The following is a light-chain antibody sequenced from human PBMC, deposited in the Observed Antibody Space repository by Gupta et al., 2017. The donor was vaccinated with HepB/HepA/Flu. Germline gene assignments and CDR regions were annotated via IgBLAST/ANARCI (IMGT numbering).Light chain of an antibody. CDR2: DAS. J-gene: IGKJ4*01. Sequence: EIVLTPSPVTLSSSPGESATISCRASQSVSSYLAWYQQKPGQAPRLLIYDASNRATGIPARFSGSGSGTDFTLTISSLEPEDFAVYYCHQRSDWPLTFGGGTKVEIK. V-gene: IGKV3-11*01. CDR3: HQRSDWPLT. CDR1: QSVSSY.